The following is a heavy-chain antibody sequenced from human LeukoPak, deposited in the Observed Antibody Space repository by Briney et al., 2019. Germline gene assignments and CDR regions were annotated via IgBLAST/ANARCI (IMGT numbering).Heavy chain of an antibody. D-gene: IGHD2-15*01. CDR3: ARLGPRVALINFYYYMDV. CDR2: SYSSGST. J-gene: IGHJ6*03. V-gene: IGHV4-59*08. Sequence: PSETLSLTCTVSGASISNYYWSWIRQPPGKGLEWIGYSYSSGSTNYNPSLKSRVTISLDTSKDQFSLRLSSVTAADTAVYYCARLGPRVALINFYYYMDVWGKGTTVTVSS. CDR1: GASISNYY.